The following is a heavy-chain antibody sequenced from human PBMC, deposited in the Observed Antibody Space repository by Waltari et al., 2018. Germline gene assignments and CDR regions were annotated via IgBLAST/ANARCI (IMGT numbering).Heavy chain of an antibody. V-gene: IGHV3-7*01. Sequence: EVQVVESGGGLVQPGGSLRLSCAASGFTFSNSWMDWVRQAPGKGMEWGANIKQDGSEKNYVDSVKGRFTIFRDNTKNSLYLQMNSLRAEDTAVYYCSKSIDVWGPGTTVTVSS. CDR2: IKQDGSEK. CDR3: SKSIDV. CDR1: GFTFSNSW. J-gene: IGHJ6*02.